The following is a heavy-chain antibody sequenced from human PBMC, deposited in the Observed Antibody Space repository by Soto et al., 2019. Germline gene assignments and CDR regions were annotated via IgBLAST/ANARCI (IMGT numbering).Heavy chain of an antibody. CDR1: GGSISSGGYS. V-gene: IGHV4-30-2*01. CDR3: ARASTAVTTLDY. CDR2: IYHSGST. D-gene: IGHD4-17*01. J-gene: IGHJ4*02. Sequence: SETLSLTCAVSGGSISSGGYSWSWIRQPPGKGLEWIGYIYHSGSTYYNPSLKSRVTISVDRSKNQFSLKLSSVTAADTAVYYCARASTAVTTLDYWGQGTLVTVSS.